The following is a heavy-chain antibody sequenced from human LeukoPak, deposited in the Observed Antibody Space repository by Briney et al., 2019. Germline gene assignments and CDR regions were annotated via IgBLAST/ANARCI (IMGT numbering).Heavy chain of an antibody. CDR3: AKVTLYDILTGYDYFDY. Sequence: GGSLRLSCAASGFTFSSYEMNWVRQAPGKGLEWVSYISSSGSTIYYADSVKGRFTISRDNAKNSLYLQMNSLRAEDTAVYYCAKVTLYDILTGYDYFDYWGQGTLVTVSS. J-gene: IGHJ4*02. V-gene: IGHV3-48*03. D-gene: IGHD3-9*01. CDR1: GFTFSSYE. CDR2: ISSSGSTI.